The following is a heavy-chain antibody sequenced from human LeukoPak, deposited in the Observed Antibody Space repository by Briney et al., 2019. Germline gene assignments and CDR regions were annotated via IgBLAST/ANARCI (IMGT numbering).Heavy chain of an antibody. J-gene: IGHJ4*02. CDR2: INWNGGST. Sequence: PGGSLRLSCAASGFSFSSYAMSWVRQAPGKGLEWVSGINWNGGSTGYADSVKGRFTISRDNAKNSLYLQMNSLRAEDTALYYCARDFRYGSGSYFGDFDYWGQGTLVTVSS. CDR3: ARDFRYGSGSYFGDFDY. CDR1: GFSFSSYA. V-gene: IGHV3-20*04. D-gene: IGHD3-10*01.